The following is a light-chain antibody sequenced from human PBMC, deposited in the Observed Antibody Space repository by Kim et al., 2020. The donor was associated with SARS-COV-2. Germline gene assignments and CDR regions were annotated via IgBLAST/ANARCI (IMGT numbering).Light chain of an antibody. J-gene: IGKJ1*01. Sequence: PGKSATLPCRASQSVRSNLAWYQQKPGQAPRLLIYYASTRATGIPARFSGSGAGTEFTLTISSLRSEDFAVYYCQQYDNWPPLTFGQGTKVDIK. CDR1: QSVRSN. CDR2: YAS. CDR3: QQYDNWPPLT. V-gene: IGKV3-15*01.